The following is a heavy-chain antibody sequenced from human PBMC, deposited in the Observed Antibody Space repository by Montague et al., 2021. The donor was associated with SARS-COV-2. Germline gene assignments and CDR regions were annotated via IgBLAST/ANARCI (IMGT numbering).Heavy chain of an antibody. CDR2: IYDSGST. CDR3: ARGTGRAGYAFDN. D-gene: IGHD1-1*01. J-gene: IGHJ3*02. V-gene: IGHV4-59*01. Sequence: SETLSLTCTVSGGSTSSYYWSWIRQPPGKGLEWIGYIYDSGSTNYNPSLKSRATISVDTSKNQFSLKLSSVTAADTAVYYCARGTGRAGYAFDNWGQGTMVTVSS. CDR1: GGSTSSYY.